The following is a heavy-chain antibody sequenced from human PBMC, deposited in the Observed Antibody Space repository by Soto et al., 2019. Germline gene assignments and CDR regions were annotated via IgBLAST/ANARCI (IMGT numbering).Heavy chain of an antibody. Sequence: GASVKVSCKASGYTFTDYYIHWVRQAPGQGLEWMGWISPRTGSANFAQRFQGRVSMTRDTSITTAYMELRRLKSDDTAVYYCARGQYYGPAYGMDVWGQGPTVTVSS. V-gene: IGHV1-2*02. CDR1: GYTFTDYY. J-gene: IGHJ6*02. CDR2: ISPRTGSA. D-gene: IGHD3-10*01. CDR3: ARGQYYGPAYGMDV.